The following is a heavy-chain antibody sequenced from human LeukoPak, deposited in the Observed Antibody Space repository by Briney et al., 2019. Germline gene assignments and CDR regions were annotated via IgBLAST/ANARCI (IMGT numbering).Heavy chain of an antibody. V-gene: IGHV4-59*01. CDR3: AAKYYFSGYNWFDP. Sequence: SETLSLTCTVSGGSISSYYWSWIRQPPGKGLEWIGYIYYSGSTNYNPSLKSRVTISVDTSKNQFSLKLSSVTAADTAVYYCAAKYYFSGYNWFDPWGQGTLVTVSS. CDR2: IYYSGST. CDR1: GGSISSYY. J-gene: IGHJ5*02. D-gene: IGHD3-10*01.